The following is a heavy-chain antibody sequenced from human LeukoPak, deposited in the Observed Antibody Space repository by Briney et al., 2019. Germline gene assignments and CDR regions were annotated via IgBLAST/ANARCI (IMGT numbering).Heavy chain of an antibody. V-gene: IGHV3-23*01. CDR1: GFTFSSYA. CDR2: ISGSGGST. CDR3: AKDGWYYESSGLGAFDV. D-gene: IGHD3-22*01. J-gene: IGHJ3*01. Sequence: SGGSLRLSCAASGFTFSSYAMSWVRQAPGKGLEWVSTISGSGGSTYYADSVKGRFTISRDKSKNTLYLQMDSLRADDTAVYYCAKDGWYYESSGLGAFDVWGQGTMVTVSS.